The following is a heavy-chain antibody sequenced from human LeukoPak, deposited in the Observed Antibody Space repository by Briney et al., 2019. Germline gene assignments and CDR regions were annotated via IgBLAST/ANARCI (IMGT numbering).Heavy chain of an antibody. CDR1: GYTFTEYY. D-gene: IGHD6-25*01. J-gene: IGHJ4*02. CDR2: INPNSGGT. CDR3: ARVYSSGIDY. V-gene: IGHV1-2*06. Sequence: ASVKVSCKGSGYTFTEYYMHWVQQAPGQGGEGMGRINPNSGGTNYAQKFQGRVTITRDTSISTAYMQLSRLRSDDTAVYYCARVYSSGIDYWGQGTLVTVSS.